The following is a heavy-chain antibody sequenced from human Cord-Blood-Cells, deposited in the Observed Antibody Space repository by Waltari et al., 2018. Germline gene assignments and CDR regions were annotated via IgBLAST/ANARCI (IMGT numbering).Heavy chain of an antibody. CDR3: AREVYYDFWSGYYYYYYGMDV. CDR1: GFTFSSYA. CDR2: ISYDGRNK. J-gene: IGHJ6*02. V-gene: IGHV3-30*04. Sequence: QVQLVESGGGVVQPGRSLRLSCAASGFTFSSYAMHWVRQAPGKGLEWVAVISYDGRNKYYADSMNGRFTSSRDNSKNTLYLQMNSLRAEDTAVYYCAREVYYDFWSGYYYYYYGMDVWGQGTTVTVSS. D-gene: IGHD3-3*01.